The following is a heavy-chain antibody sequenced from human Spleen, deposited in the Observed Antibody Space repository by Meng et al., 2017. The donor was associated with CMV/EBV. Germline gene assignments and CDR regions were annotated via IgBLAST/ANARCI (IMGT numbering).Heavy chain of an antibody. J-gene: IGHJ5*02. CDR1: GGSIGSGDYF. CDR2: IYYSGST. D-gene: IGHD6-6*01. V-gene: IGHV4-30-4*08. CDR3: AREYTSSSNWFDP. Sequence: VSGGSIGSGDYFWSWIRQPPGKGLEWIGYIYYSGSTYYNPSLKSRVTISVDTSKNQFSLKLSSVTAADTAVYYCAREYTSSSNWFDPWGQGTLVTVSS.